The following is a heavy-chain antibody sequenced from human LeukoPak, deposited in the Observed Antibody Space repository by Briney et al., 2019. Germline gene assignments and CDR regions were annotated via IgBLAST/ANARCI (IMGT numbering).Heavy chain of an antibody. J-gene: IGHJ5*02. CDR1: GGSISGYY. V-gene: IGHV4-34*01. CDR3: ARSPNIVVVPAAIGWGNWFDP. Sequence: SETLSLTCAVYGGSISGYYWSWIRQPPGKGLEWIGEINHSGSTNHNPSLKSRVTISVDTSKNQFSLKLSSVTAADTAVYYCARSPNIVVVPAAIGWGNWFDPWGQGTLVTVSS. CDR2: INHSGST. D-gene: IGHD2-2*02.